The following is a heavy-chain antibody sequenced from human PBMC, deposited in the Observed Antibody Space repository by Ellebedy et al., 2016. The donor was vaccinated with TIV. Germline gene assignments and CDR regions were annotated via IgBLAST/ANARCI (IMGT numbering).Heavy chain of an antibody. Sequence: GESLKISXAASGFTFSSYAMSWVRQAPGKGLEWVSGISGSGGSTYYADSVKGRFTISRDNSKNTLYLQMNSLRAEDTAVYYCTSGAAGIGYYYYGMDVWGQGTTVTVSS. V-gene: IGHV3-23*01. CDR2: ISGSGGST. CDR3: TSGAAGIGYYYYGMDV. J-gene: IGHJ6*02. CDR1: GFTFSSYA. D-gene: IGHD6-13*01.